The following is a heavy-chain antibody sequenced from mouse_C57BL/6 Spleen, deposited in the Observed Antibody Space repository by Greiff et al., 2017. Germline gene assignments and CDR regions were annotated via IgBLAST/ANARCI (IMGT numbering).Heavy chain of an antibody. J-gene: IGHJ1*03. CDR3: ARYWDVGYFDV. CDR1: GYTFTSYW. CDR2: IRPNSGST. D-gene: IGHD4-1*01. V-gene: IGHV1-64*01. Sequence: QVQLQQPGADLVKPGASVKLSCTASGYTFTSYWMHWVKQRPGQGLEWIGMIRPNSGSTNYNEKFKSKGTLTVDKSSSTAYMQLSSLTSEDSAVYYCARYWDVGYFDVWGTGTTVTVSS.